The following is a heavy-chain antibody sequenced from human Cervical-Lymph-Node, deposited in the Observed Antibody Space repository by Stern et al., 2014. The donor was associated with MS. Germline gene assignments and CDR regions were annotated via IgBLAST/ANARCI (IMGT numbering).Heavy chain of an antibody. J-gene: IGHJ4*02. CDR3: ARDRHDLGYCSGGSCYLPDY. V-gene: IGHV3-33*01. CDR2: IWYDGSNK. D-gene: IGHD2-15*01. CDR1: GFTFSSYG. Sequence: VQLVESGGGVVQPGRSLRLSCAASGFTFSSYGMHWVRQAPGKGLEWVAVIWYDGSNKYYADSVKGRFTISRANSKNTLYLQMNSLRAEDTAVYYCARDRHDLGYCSGGSCYLPDYWGQGTLVTVSS.